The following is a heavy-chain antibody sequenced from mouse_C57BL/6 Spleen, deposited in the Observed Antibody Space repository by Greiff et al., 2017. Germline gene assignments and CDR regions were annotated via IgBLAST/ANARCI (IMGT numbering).Heavy chain of an antibody. CDR3: ARSGGSSYSVYFDY. V-gene: IGHV1-82*01. J-gene: IGHJ2*01. Sequence: VQRVESGPELVKPGASVKISCKASGYAFSSSWMNWVKQRPGKGLEWIGRIYPGDGDTNYNGKFKGKATLTADKSSSTAYMQLSSLTSEDSAVYFCARSGGSSYSVYFDYWGQGTTLTVSS. CDR2: IYPGDGDT. D-gene: IGHD1-1*01. CDR1: GYAFSSSW.